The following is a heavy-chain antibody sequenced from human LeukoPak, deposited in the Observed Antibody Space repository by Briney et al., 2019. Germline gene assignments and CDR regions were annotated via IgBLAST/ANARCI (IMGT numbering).Heavy chain of an antibody. CDR3: ARGAIYGSGSYYKF. Sequence: SETLSLTYAVYGGSFSGYYWTWIRQPPGKGLEWIGEITHSGSTNYNPSLKSRVTISVDTSKNQFSLKLSSVTAADTAVYYCARGAIYGSGSYYKFWGQGTLVTVSS. V-gene: IGHV4-34*01. J-gene: IGHJ4*02. CDR1: GGSFSGYY. D-gene: IGHD3-10*01. CDR2: ITHSGST.